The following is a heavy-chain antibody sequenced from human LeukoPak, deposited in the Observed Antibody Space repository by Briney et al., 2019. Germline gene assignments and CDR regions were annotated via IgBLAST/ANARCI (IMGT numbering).Heavy chain of an antibody. CDR3: ARTQGRAHDAFDI. V-gene: IGHV3-21*01. Sequence: GRSLRLSCAASGFTFSSYSMNWVRQAPGKGLEWVSSISSSSSYIYYADSVKGRFTISRDNAKNSLYLQMNSLRAEDTAVYYCARTQGRAHDAFDIWGQGTMVTVSS. CDR2: ISSSSSYI. J-gene: IGHJ3*02. CDR1: GFTFSSYS.